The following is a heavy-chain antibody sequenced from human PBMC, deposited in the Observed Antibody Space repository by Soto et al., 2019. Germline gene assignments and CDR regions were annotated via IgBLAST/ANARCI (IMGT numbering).Heavy chain of an antibody. V-gene: IGHV4-59*01. J-gene: IGHJ4*02. CDR1: GDSINTNY. Sequence: PSETLSLTCTVSGDSINTNYWNWIRQPPSKGLEWIGYIHFSGSTNQNPSLKSRVTMSIDTSKNQFSLTLTSVTAADTAVYYCVIRRSVTGSLYFYECGQGALVTVSS. CDR3: VIRRSVTGSLYFYE. D-gene: IGHD6-19*01. CDR2: IHFSGST.